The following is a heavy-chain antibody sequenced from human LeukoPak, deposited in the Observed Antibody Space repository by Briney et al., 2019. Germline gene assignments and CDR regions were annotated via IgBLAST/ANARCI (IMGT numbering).Heavy chain of an antibody. CDR1: GDSINSYF. Sequence: PSETLSLTCTVSGDSINSYFWTWIRQPPGKGLEWLGYIYSRGTTAYNPSLESRLTMSTDTSKNRFSLTLRSVTTADTAVYFCARVTRTHDAFDVWGQPIMVTVSS. J-gene: IGHJ3*01. V-gene: IGHV4-59*01. CDR3: ARVTRTHDAFDV. CDR2: IYSRGTT. D-gene: IGHD2-21*02.